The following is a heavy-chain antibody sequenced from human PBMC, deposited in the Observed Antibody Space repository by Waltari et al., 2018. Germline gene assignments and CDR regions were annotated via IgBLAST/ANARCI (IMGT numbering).Heavy chain of an antibody. Sequence: QVQLQQWGAGLLKPSETLSLTCAVYGGSFSGYYWSWIRQPPGKGLEWVGEINHSGSTNYNPSLKIRVTISGDTSKNQFSLKLSSVTAADTAVYYCARGLGNVVVVAGEHWGQGTLVTVSS. V-gene: IGHV4-34*01. CDR1: GGSFSGYY. D-gene: IGHD2-15*01. J-gene: IGHJ4*02. CDR2: INHSGST. CDR3: ARGLGNVVVVAGEH.